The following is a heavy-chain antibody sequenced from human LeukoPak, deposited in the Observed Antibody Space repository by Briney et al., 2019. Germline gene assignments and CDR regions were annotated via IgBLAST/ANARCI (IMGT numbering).Heavy chain of an antibody. CDR1: GFTFDDYG. Sequence: GGSLRLSCAASGFTFDDYGMSWVRQAPGKGLEWVSGINWNGGSTGYADSVKGRFTISRDNAKNPLYLQMNSLRAEDTALYYCASSPTAAAGGYYYMDVWGKGTTVTVSS. CDR3: ASSPTAAAGGYYYMDV. D-gene: IGHD6-13*01. CDR2: INWNGGST. J-gene: IGHJ6*03. V-gene: IGHV3-20*04.